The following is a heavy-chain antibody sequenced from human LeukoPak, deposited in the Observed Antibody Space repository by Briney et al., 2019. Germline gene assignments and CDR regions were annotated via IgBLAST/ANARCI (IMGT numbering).Heavy chain of an antibody. D-gene: IGHD3-16*01. V-gene: IGHV3-33*01. CDR1: GFTFSSYG. CDR2: IWYDGSNK. J-gene: IGHJ4*02. Sequence: GGSLRLSCAASGFTFSSYGMHWVRQAPGKGLEWVAVIWYDGSNKYYADSVKGRFTISRDNSKNTLYLQMNSLRAEDTAVYYCARGRRPLYYDYAWGSFAEYYFDYWGQGTLVTVSS. CDR3: ARGRRPLYYDYAWGSFAEYYFDY.